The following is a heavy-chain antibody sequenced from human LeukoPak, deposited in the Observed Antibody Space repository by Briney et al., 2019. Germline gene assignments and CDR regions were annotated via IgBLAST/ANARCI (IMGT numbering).Heavy chain of an antibody. D-gene: IGHD3-3*01. J-gene: IGHJ4*02. CDR2: ISGSGGST. V-gene: IGHV3-23*01. CDR3: AKGNDFWSGYYTPPDY. Sequence: GGSLRLSCAASGFTFSSYAMSWVRQAPGKGLEWVSAISGSGGSTYYADSVKGRFTISRDNSKNTLYLQMNSLRAEDTAVYYCAKGNDFWSGYYTPPDYWGQGTLVTVSS. CDR1: GFTFSSYA.